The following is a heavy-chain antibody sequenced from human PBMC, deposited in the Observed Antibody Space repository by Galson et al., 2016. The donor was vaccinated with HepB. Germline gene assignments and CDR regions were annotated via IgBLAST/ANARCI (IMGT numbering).Heavy chain of an antibody. Sequence: SLRLSCAASGFTSSSYWMHWARQAPGKGLVWVSRICSDGSKTTYADSVKGRFTISRDNAKNTLSLQMNSLRVEDTAVYYCHVWFGESRYGVDVWGQGTTGTVSS. D-gene: IGHD3-10*01. CDR3: HVWFGESRYGVDV. CDR2: ICSDGSKT. J-gene: IGHJ6*02. CDR1: GFTSSSYW. V-gene: IGHV3-74*01.